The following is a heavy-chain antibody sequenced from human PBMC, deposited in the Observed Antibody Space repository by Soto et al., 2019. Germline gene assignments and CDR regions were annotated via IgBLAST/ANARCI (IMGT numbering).Heavy chain of an antibody. V-gene: IGHV4-39*01. Sequence: PSETLSLTCTVSGGSISSSSYYWGWIRQPPGKGLEWIGSIYYSGSTYYNPSLKSRVTISVDTSKNQFSLKLSSVTAADTAVYYCARQKGDFDYWGQGTLVTAPQ. CDR2: IYYSGST. CDR1: GGSISSSSYY. CDR3: ARQKGDFDY. J-gene: IGHJ4*02.